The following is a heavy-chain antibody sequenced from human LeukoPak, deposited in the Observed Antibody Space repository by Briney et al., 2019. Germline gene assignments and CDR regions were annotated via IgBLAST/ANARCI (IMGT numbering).Heavy chain of an antibody. CDR3: ARDLGQTAFDY. CDR1: GFTLSSYA. V-gene: IGHV3-30-3*01. J-gene: IGHJ4*02. Sequence: GRSLRLSCAASGFTLSSYAMHWVSQAPGKGLEWVAVISYDGSNKYYADSVKGRFTISRDNSKNTLYLQMNSLRAEDTAVYYCARDLGQTAFDYWGQGTLVTVSS. CDR2: ISYDGSNK. D-gene: IGHD3-16*01.